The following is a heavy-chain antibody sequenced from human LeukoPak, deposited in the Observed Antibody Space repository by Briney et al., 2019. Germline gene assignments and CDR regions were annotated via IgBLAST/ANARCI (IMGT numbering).Heavy chain of an antibody. D-gene: IGHD3-10*01. CDR3: VRDGEGVAISVNYWFDP. J-gene: IGHJ5*02. CDR1: GFPFTRYD. Sequence: GASVTVSSTASGFPFTRYDINWVRQTSAQGLEWMGWMNPNTGNTGYAQKFQGRVTMTRDTSTSTAYMELRDLRSEDTAVYYCVRDGEGVAISVNYWFDPWGQGTLVTVSS. CDR2: MNPNTGNT. V-gene: IGHV1-8*01.